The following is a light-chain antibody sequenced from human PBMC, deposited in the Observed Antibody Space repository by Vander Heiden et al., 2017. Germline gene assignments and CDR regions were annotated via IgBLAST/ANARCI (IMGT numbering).Light chain of an antibody. CDR2: GAS. J-gene: IGKJ5*01. CDR1: QSVSSN. V-gene: IGKV3-15*01. CDR3: QQYNSWPPIT. Sequence: DIVMTQPPATLSVSPGERATLSCRASQSVSSNLAWYQQKPGQAPRLLIFGASTRATGIPARFSGSGSGTEFTLTISSLQSEDFAVYYCQQYNSWPPITFGQGTRLEIK.